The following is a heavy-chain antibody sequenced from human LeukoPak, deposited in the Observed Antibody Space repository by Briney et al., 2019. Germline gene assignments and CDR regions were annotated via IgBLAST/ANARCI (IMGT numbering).Heavy chain of an antibody. D-gene: IGHD2-15*01. CDR1: GFTFSHYG. CDR3: VVVLVPAAVWQFDL. V-gene: IGHV3-30*02. Sequence: GESLRLSCVASGFTFSHYGFHWVRQAPGKGLEWVGIIRPDENRKSYGDSVKGRFTTSRDNSKNTVYLQMNTLRAEDTAVYYCVVVLVPAAVWQFDLWGRGTQVTVSS. J-gene: IGHJ2*01. CDR2: IRPDENRK.